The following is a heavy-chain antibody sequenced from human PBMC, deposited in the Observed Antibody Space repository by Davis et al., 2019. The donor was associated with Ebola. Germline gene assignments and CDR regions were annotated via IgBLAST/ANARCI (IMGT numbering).Heavy chain of an antibody. D-gene: IGHD3-3*01. CDR2: IGTAGDT. CDR3: AATIFGVVMV. J-gene: IGHJ4*02. CDR1: GFTFSSYD. V-gene: IGHV3-13*01. Sequence: GESLKISCAASGFTFSSYDMHWVRQATGKGLEWVSAIGTAGDTYYPGSVKGRFTISRENAKNSLYLQMNSLRAGDTAVYYCAATIFGVVMVWGQGTLVTVSS.